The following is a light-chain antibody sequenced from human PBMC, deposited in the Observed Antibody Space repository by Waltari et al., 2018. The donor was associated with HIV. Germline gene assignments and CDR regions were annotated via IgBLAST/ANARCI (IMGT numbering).Light chain of an antibody. V-gene: IGLV8-61*01. Sequence: QTVVTQEPSLSVSPGGTVTLTCGLSSGSVSTSHYPSWYQQTPGQAPRALFYKTGMRSYGVPHRFAGSILGNKAALTITGAQAVDESDYYCVLFVGGEIWVFGGGTRLTVL. CDR1: SGSVSTSHY. CDR2: KTG. J-gene: IGLJ3*02. CDR3: VLFVGGEIWV.